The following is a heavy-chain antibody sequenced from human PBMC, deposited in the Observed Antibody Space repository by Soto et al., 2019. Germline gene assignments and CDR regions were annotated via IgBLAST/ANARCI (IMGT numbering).Heavy chain of an antibody. V-gene: IGHV3-23*01. CDR3: AKTILDSRLSYYFDY. CDR2: ISGSGGST. Sequence: GGSLRLSCAASGFTFSSYAMSWVRQAPGKGLEWVSAISGSGGSTYYADSVKGRFTISRDNSKNTLYLQMNSLRAEDTAVYYCAKTILDSRLSYYFDYSGQGTLLTVYS. CDR1: GFTFSSYA. D-gene: IGHD2-21*01. J-gene: IGHJ4*02.